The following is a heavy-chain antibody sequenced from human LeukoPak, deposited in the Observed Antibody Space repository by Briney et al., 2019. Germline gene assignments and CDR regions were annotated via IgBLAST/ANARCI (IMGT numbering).Heavy chain of an antibody. Sequence: GASVKVSCKASGYTFTSYDINWVRQATGQGLEWMGWMNPNSGNTGYAQKFQGRVTMTRNTSISTAYMELSSLRSEDTAVYYCARGYNWNYWKRYYYYGMDVWGQGTTVTVSS. J-gene: IGHJ6*02. CDR3: ARGYNWNYWKRYYYYGMDV. D-gene: IGHD1-7*01. V-gene: IGHV1-8*01. CDR2: MNPNSGNT. CDR1: GYTFTSYD.